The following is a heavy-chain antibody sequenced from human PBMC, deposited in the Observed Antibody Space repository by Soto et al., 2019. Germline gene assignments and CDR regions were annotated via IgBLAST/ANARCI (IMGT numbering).Heavy chain of an antibody. V-gene: IGHV3-21*01. CDR2: ISSSSSYI. CDR1: GFTFSSYS. Sequence: ESGGGLVKPGGSLRLSCAASGFTFSSYSMNWVRQAPGKGLEWVSSISSSSSYIYYADSVKGRFTISRDNAKNSLYLQMNSLRAEDTAVYYCARVDTALFYFDYWGQGTLVTVSS. J-gene: IGHJ4*02. D-gene: IGHD5-18*01. CDR3: ARVDTALFYFDY.